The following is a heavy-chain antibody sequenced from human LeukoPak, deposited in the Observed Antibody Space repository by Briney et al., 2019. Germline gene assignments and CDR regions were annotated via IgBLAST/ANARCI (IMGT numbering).Heavy chain of an antibody. V-gene: IGHV4-4*02. CDR1: GYSISSNHW. CDR2: IYHDGTT. D-gene: IGHD6-19*01. CDR3: VRATGAVAVRGWAFDI. J-gene: IGHJ3*02. Sequence: SETLSLTCGVSGYSISSNHWWEWVRQPPGKGLEWIGEIYHDGTTKYSASLKSRATISLDKFKNQFSLNVISATAADTAVYYCVRATGAVAVRGWAFDIWGHGTMVTVSS.